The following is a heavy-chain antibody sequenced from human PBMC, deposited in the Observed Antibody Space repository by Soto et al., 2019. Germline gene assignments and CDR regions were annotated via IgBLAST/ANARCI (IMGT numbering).Heavy chain of an antibody. Sequence: QVQLQESGPGLVKPSQTLSLTCTVSGGSISSGGYYWSWIRQHPGKGLEWIGYIYYSGSTYYNPSIKSRVTISVDTSKNQFSLKLSSVTAADTAVYYCASVPYCSGGSCYPFYYYYYGMDVWGQGTTVTVSS. CDR2: IYYSGST. CDR3: ASVPYCSGGSCYPFYYYYYGMDV. D-gene: IGHD2-15*01. J-gene: IGHJ6*02. V-gene: IGHV4-31*03. CDR1: GGSISSGGYY.